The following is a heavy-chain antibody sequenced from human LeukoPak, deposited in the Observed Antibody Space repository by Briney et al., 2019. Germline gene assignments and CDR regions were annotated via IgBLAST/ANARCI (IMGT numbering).Heavy chain of an antibody. Sequence: SETLSLTCTVSGVSIISSDYHWGWVRQPPGKGLEWIGTISYSGNTDYNPSLRSRVTISVDTSNNQFSLKLSSVTAADTAVYYRAHFKRLIDFWSGYYLPYGMDVWGQGTTVTVSS. CDR2: ISYSGNT. CDR1: GVSIISSDYH. CDR3: AHFKRLIDFWSGYYLPYGMDV. V-gene: IGHV4-39*01. D-gene: IGHD3-3*01. J-gene: IGHJ6*02.